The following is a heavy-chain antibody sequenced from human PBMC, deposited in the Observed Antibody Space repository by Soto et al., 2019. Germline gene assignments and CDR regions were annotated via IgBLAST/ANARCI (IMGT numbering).Heavy chain of an antibody. V-gene: IGHV3-30*18. J-gene: IGHJ6*02. D-gene: IGHD2-21*02. CDR1: GFTFSSYG. Sequence: GGSLRLSCAASGFTFSSYGMHWVRQAPGKGLEWVAVISYDGSNKYYADSVKGRFTISRDNSKNTLYLQMNSLRAEDTAVYYCAKLAYCGGDCYPNYYYYGMDVWGQGTTVTVSS. CDR2: ISYDGSNK. CDR3: AKLAYCGGDCYPNYYYYGMDV.